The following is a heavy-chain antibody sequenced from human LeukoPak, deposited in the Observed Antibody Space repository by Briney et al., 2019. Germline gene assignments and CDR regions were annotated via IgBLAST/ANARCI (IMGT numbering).Heavy chain of an antibody. Sequence: KPSETLSLTCTVSGGSVSSTTYYWSWIRQPPGKGLEWIGEINHSGSTNYNPSLKSRVTISVDTSKNQFSLKLSSVTAADTAVYYCARDKYGNPYYYGSGSYYVRWFDPWGQGTLVTVSS. CDR3: ARDKYGNPYYYGSGSYYVRWFDP. V-gene: IGHV4-39*07. D-gene: IGHD3-10*01. CDR1: GGSVSSTTYY. J-gene: IGHJ5*02. CDR2: INHSGST.